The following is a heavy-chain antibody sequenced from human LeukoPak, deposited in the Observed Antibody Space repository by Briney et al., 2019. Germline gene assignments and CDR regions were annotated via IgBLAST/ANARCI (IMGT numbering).Heavy chain of an antibody. Sequence: ASVKVSCKASGYTFTSYGISWVRQAPGQGLEWMGWISAYNGNTNYAQKLQGGVTMTTDTSTSTAYMELRSLRSDDTAVCYCARDDPQYCSSTSCRYYYYGMDVWGQGTTVTVSS. V-gene: IGHV1-18*01. CDR1: GYTFTSYG. CDR3: ARDDPQYCSSTSCRYYYYGMDV. CDR2: ISAYNGNT. D-gene: IGHD2-2*01. J-gene: IGHJ6*02.